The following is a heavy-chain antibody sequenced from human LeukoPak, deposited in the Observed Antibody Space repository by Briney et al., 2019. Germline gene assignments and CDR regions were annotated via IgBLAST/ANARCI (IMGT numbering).Heavy chain of an antibody. CDR2: ITSGDSSV. V-gene: IGHV3-11*01. J-gene: IGHJ4*02. Sequence: GGSLRLSCVASGFTFSVYQMSWIRQAPGKGLEWISFITSGDSSVEYADSVKGRLTISRDNDKSSLYLQMNTLRAEDTAVYYCVRDIRYIGSTFYYDLWGQGTLVTVSS. CDR1: GFTFSVYQ. CDR3: VRDIRYIGSTFYYDL. D-gene: IGHD1-26*01.